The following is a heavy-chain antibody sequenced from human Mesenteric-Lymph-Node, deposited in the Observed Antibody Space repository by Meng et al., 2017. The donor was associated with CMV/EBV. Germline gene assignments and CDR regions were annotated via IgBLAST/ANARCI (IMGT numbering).Heavy chain of an antibody. CDR1: GFTFSSYG. D-gene: IGHD6-19*01. J-gene: IGHJ3*02. CDR2: IQHDGRNA. V-gene: IGHV3-30*02. CDR3: ARESSPSSSGWFDACDI. Sequence: GESLKISCAASGFTFSSYGMHWVRQAPGKGLEWVTFIQHDGRNAYYGDSVKGRFTVSRDNYKNTLYLQVDSLRDEDTAVYFCARESSPSSSGWFDACDIWGQGTMVTVSS.